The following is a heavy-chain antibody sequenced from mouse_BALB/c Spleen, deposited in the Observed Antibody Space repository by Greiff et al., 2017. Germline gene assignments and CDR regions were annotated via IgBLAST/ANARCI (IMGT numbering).Heavy chain of an antibody. CDR3: TRAEGNSFMDY. D-gene: IGHD2-1*01. Sequence: QVQLQQPGAELVKPGASVKMSCKASGYTFTSYWMHWVKQRPGQGLEWIGVIDPSDSYTSYNQKFKGKATLTVDTSSSTAYMQLSSLTSEDSAVYYCTRAEGNSFMDYWGQGTSVTVSA. CDR1: GYTFTSYW. J-gene: IGHJ4*01. V-gene: IGHV1S127*01. CDR2: IDPSDSYT.